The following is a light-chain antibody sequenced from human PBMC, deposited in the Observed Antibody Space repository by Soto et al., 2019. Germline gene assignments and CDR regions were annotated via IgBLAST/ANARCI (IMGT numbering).Light chain of an antibody. J-gene: IGLJ2*01. V-gene: IGLV2-14*01. CDR2: EVS. CDR3: TSYTSAAILV. Sequence: QSALTQPASVSGSPGQSITISCTGTSSDVGGYKYVSWYQQHPDKAPKLILYEVSNRPSGVSIRFSGSKSGNTASLTISGLQAEDEADYYCTSYTSAAILVFGGGTKLTVL. CDR1: SSDVGGYKY.